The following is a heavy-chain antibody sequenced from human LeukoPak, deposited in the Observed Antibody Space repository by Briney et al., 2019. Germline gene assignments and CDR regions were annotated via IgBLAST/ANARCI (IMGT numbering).Heavy chain of an antibody. CDR2: IFPSGGEI. V-gene: IGHV3-23*01. CDR1: GFTFSSYS. Sequence: GGSLRLSCAASGFTFSSYSMIWVRQPPGKGLEWVSSIFPSGGEIHYADSVRGRFIISRDNSKSTLSLQMNSLRAEDTAIYYCATYRQVLLPFESWGQGTLVTVSS. CDR3: ATYRQVLLPFES. J-gene: IGHJ4*02. D-gene: IGHD2-8*02.